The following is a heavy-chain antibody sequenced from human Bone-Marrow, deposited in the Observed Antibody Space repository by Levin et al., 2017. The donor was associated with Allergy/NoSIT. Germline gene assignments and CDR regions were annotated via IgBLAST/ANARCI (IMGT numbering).Heavy chain of an antibody. CDR3: ARVSSGYSTGWFDP. CDR2: IIPIFGTA. D-gene: IGHD3-22*01. Sequence: SVKVSCKASGGTFSSYAISWVRQAPGQGLEWMGGIIPIFGTANYAQKFQGRVTITADKSTSTAYMELSSLRSEDTAVYYCARVSSGYSTGWFDPWGQGTLVTVSS. J-gene: IGHJ5*02. CDR1: GGTFSSYA. V-gene: IGHV1-69*06.